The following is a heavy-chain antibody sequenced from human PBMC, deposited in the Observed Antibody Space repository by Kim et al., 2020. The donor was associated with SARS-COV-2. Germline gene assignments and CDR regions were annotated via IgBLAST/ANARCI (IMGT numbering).Heavy chain of an antibody. CDR3: ATVWFGELLDY. Sequence: TSSADSVKGRFTISRDNSKNTLYLQRNSLRAEDTAVYYCATVWFGELLDYWGQGTLVTVSS. D-gene: IGHD3-10*01. CDR2: T. J-gene: IGHJ4*02. V-gene: IGHV3-23*01.